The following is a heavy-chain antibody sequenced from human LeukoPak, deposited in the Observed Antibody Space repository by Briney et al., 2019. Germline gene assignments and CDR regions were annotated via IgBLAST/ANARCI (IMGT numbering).Heavy chain of an antibody. CDR2: IIPIFGTA. J-gene: IGHJ4*02. V-gene: IGHV1-69*05. D-gene: IGHD6-13*01. CDR3: ARRGYSSSHFDY. Sequence: SVKVSCKASGGTFSSYAISWVRQAPGQGLEWMGGIIPIFGTANYAQKFQRRVTITTDESTSTAYMELSSLRSEDTAVYYCARRGYSSSHFDYWGQGTLVTVSS. CDR1: GGTFSSYA.